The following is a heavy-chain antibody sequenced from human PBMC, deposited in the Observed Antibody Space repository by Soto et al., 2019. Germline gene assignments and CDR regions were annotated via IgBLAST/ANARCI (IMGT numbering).Heavy chain of an antibody. CDR1: GFTFSSYA. D-gene: IGHD5-18*01. J-gene: IGHJ4*02. Sequence: GGSLRLSCAASGFTFSSYAMSWVRQAPGKGLEWVSSISESGDSTSYAESVRGRFTISRDDSKNTLYLQMNSLRAEDTAVYSCAKSRIQGWTKGLYDHWGQGTLVTISS. CDR3: AKSRIQGWTKGLYDH. V-gene: IGHV3-23*01. CDR2: ISESGDST.